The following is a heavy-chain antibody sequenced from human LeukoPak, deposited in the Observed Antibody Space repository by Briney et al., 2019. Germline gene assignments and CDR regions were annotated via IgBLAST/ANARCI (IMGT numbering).Heavy chain of an antibody. CDR3: ARHKRSSGYRTPFDY. Sequence: AGTLSLTCSVSGGPISSSSYYWGWIRKPPGKGLEWIGSIYYSGSTYYNPSLKSRVTISVDTSEHQVSLALSCVNAVDTAVYYCARHKRSSGYRTPFDYWGQGTLVTVSS. J-gene: IGHJ4*02. D-gene: IGHD3-22*01. CDR2: IYYSGST. CDR1: GGPISSSSYY. V-gene: IGHV4-39*01.